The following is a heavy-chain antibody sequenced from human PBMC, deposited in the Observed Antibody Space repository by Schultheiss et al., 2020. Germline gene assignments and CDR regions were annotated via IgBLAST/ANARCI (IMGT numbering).Heavy chain of an antibody. V-gene: IGHV4-59*01. Sequence: SQTLSLTCTVSGGSISSYYWSWIRQPPGKGLEWIGYIYYSGSTNYNPSLKSRVTISVDTSKNQFSLKLSSVTAADTAVYYCAGWGTGPKYCSGGSCYSYFQHWGQGTLRTVAS. J-gene: IGHJ1*01. CDR2: IYYSGST. CDR1: GGSISSYY. CDR3: AGWGTGPKYCSGGSCYSYFQH. D-gene: IGHD2-15*01.